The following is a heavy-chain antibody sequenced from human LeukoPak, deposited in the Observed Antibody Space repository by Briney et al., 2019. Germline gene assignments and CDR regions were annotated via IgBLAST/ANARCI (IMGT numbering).Heavy chain of an antibody. CDR3: AELGITMIGGV. Sequence: GGSLRLSCAASGFTLSSYEMNWVRHAPGKGLGWVSYISSSGSTIYYADSVKGRFTISRDNAKNSLYLQMNSLRAEDTAVYYCAELGITMIGGVWGKGTTVTISS. J-gene: IGHJ6*04. V-gene: IGHV3-48*03. CDR1: GFTLSSYE. CDR2: ISSSGSTI. D-gene: IGHD3-10*02.